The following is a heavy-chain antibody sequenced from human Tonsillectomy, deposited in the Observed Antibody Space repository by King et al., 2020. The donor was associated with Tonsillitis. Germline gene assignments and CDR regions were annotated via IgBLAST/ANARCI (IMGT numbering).Heavy chain of an antibody. V-gene: IGHV1-2*02. D-gene: IGHD2-2*01. CDR2: INPNSGGT. CDR1: GYTFTGYY. Sequence: VQLVQSGAEVKKPGASVKVSCKASGYTFTGYYMHWVRQAPGQGLEWMGWINPNSGGTNYAQKFQGRVTMTRDTSISTAYMELSRLRSDDTAVYYCARELVCCCTTCYSKWFDPWGQGTLVTVSS. CDR3: ARELVCCCTTCYSKWFDP. J-gene: IGHJ5*02.